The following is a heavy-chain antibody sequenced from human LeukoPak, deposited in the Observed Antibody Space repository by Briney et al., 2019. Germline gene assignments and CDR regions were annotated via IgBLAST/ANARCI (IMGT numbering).Heavy chain of an antibody. D-gene: IGHD2-15*01. CDR2: INHSGST. CDR3: ARTPVYCSGGSCYYYYAMDV. Sequence: SETLSLTCAVYGGSFSGYYWSWIRQPPGKGLEWIGEINHSGSTNYNPSLKSRVTMSLDTSENQFSLRLSSVTAADTAVYYCARTPVYCSGGSCYYYYAMDVWGQGTTVTVSS. J-gene: IGHJ6*02. V-gene: IGHV4-34*01. CDR1: GGSFSGYY.